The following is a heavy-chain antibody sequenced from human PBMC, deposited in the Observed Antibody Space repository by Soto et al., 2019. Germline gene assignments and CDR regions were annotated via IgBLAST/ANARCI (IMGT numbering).Heavy chain of an antibody. CDR2: TYYRSKRYN. D-gene: IGHD5-12*01. CDR3: ARDVDIVANWFDP. CDR1: GDSVSSNSAA. Sequence: SQTLSLTCAISGDSVSSNSAAWNWIRQSPSRGLEWLGRTYYRSKRYNDYAVSVKSRITIKSDTSKNQFPLQLNSVTPEDTAVYYCARDVDIVANWFDPWGQGTLVTVSS. J-gene: IGHJ5*02. V-gene: IGHV6-1*01.